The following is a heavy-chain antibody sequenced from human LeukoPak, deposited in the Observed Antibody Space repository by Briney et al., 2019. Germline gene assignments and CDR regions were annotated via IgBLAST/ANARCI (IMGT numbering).Heavy chain of an antibody. V-gene: IGHV4-59*12. J-gene: IGHJ4*02. CDR3: ARDQPYYFDY. CDR2: IYHSGST. D-gene: IGHD1-14*01. Sequence: PSETLSLTCTVSGGSISSYYWSWIRQPPGKGLEWIGYIYHSGSTYYNPSLKSRVTISVDRSKNQFSLKLSSVTAADTAVYYCARDQPYYFDYWGQGTLVTVSS. CDR1: GGSISSYY.